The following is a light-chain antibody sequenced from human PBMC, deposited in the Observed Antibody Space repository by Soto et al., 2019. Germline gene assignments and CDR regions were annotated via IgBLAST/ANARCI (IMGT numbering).Light chain of an antibody. CDR2: AAS. Sequence: DIQMTQSPTSLSASVGDRVTITCRASQGIRNFVAWYQQKPGKAPKLLIYAASTLQSGVPSRFSGSGSGTDFTLTINSLQPEDVETYSCQKYSSGPVFGPGTKVEIK. J-gene: IGKJ3*01. CDR1: QGIRNF. CDR3: QKYSSGPV. V-gene: IGKV1-27*01.